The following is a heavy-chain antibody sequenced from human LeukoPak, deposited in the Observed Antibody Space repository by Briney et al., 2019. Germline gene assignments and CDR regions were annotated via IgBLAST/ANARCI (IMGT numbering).Heavy chain of an antibody. CDR3: VTRGTTATKYIES. D-gene: IGHD1-1*01. J-gene: IGHJ4*02. CDR1: GFTFSSYV. CDR2: ITSGDTNT. Sequence: PGGSLRLPCAASGFTFSSYVLSWVRQTPGKGLEWVSTITSGDTNTYYAASVKGRFTISRDNSKNTLHLQMNGLGAEDTAVYYCVTRGTTATKYIESWGQGALVTVSS. V-gene: IGHV3-23*01.